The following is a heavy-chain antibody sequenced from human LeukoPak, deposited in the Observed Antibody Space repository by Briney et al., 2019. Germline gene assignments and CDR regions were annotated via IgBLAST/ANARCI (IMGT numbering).Heavy chain of an antibody. CDR2: ITGTGGGT. D-gene: IGHD2-21*02. CDR1: GFTFSDFA. V-gene: IGHV3-23*01. J-gene: IGHJ4*02. CDR3: AREVTETSYFDY. Sequence: GGSLRLSCAASGFTFSDFAMSWVRQAPGKGLEWVSTITGTGGGTYYADSIKGRFTFSRDNSRNTLYLQMNSLRAEDTAVFYCAREVTETSYFDYWGQGTLVAVSS.